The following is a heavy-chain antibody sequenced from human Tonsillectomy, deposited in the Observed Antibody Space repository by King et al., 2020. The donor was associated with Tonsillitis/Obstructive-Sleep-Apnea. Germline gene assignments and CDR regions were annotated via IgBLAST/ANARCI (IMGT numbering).Heavy chain of an antibody. V-gene: IGHV3-21*01. CDR3: ARPSYGSGVYYYFYMDV. Sequence: VQLVESGGGLVKPGGSLRLSCAASGFSFSAYAMSWVRRAPGKGLEWVSSISGDGGYIYYADSVRGRFTISRDNAKNSLCLQMDSLRAEDTAVYYCARPSYGSGVYYYFYMDVWGKGTTVAVS. CDR2: ISGDGGYI. J-gene: IGHJ6*03. CDR1: GFSFSAYA. D-gene: IGHD3-10*01.